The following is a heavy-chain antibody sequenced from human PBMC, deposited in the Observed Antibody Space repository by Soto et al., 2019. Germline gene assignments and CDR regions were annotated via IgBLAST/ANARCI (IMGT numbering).Heavy chain of an antibody. J-gene: IGHJ3*02. CDR3: AKSPSVFYVSGSYYIPRGGAFDI. D-gene: IGHD3-10*01. CDR2: ITSSGGST. V-gene: IGHV3-23*01. CDR1: GFTFSSYA. Sequence: EVQLLESGGGLVQPGGSLRLSCAASGFTFSSYAMSWVRQAPGKGLEWVSAITSSGGSTYYADSVKGRFTISRDNSKNTLYLQMTSLRAEDTSLYYCAKSPSVFYVSGSYYIPRGGAFDIWGQGTMVTVSS.